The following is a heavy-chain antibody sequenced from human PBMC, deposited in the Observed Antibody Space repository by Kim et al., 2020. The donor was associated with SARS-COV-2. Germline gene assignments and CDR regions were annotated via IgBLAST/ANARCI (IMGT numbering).Heavy chain of an antibody. CDR1: GYTLTELF. CDR3: SIDHYYYGMDV. CDR2: FDPEDGET. Sequence: ASVKVSCKVSGYTLTELFMHWVRQAPGKGLEWMGGFDPEDGETIYAQKFQGRVTMTEETSTDTAYMELSSLRSEDTAVYYCSIDHYYYGMDVWGQGTT. V-gene: IGHV1-24*01. J-gene: IGHJ6*02.